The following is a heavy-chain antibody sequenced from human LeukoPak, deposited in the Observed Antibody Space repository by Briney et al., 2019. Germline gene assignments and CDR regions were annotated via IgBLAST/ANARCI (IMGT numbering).Heavy chain of an antibody. CDR2: INHSGST. CDR3: ARGYDYVWGSYRPNPYYFDY. D-gene: IGHD3-16*02. CDR1: GGSFSGYY. J-gene: IGHJ4*02. Sequence: SETLSLTCAVYGGSFSGYYWSWIRQPPGKGLEWIGEINHSGSTNYNPSLKSRVTISVDTSKNQFSLKLSSVTAADTAVYYCARGYDYVWGSYRPNPYYFDYWGQGTLVTVFS. V-gene: IGHV4-34*01.